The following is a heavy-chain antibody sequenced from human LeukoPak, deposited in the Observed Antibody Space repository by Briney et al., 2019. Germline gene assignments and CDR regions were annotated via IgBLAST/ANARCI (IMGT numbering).Heavy chain of an antibody. CDR1: GYTFTSYY. Sequence: ASVKVSCKASGYTFTSYYMHWVRQAPGQGLEWMGIINPSGGSTSYTQKFQGRVTMTRDTSTSTVYMELSSLRSEDTAVYYCARGWLAETTVVTPYNYWGQGTLVTVSS. CDR3: ARGWLAETTVVTPYNY. V-gene: IGHV1-46*01. D-gene: IGHD2-21*02. CDR2: INPSGGST. J-gene: IGHJ4*02.